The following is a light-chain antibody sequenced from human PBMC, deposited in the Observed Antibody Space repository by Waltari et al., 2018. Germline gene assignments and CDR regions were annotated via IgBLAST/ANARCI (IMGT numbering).Light chain of an antibody. CDR3: QQYYSTPWT. V-gene: IGKV4-1*01. CDR2: WAS. J-gene: IGKJ1*01. CDR1: QSVLYRSDNKNY. Sequence: DIVMTQSPDSLAVSLGERATINCKSSQSVLYRSDNKNYLAWYQQKPGQPPKLLIYWASTREYGVPERFIGSGSGTEFTLTISSLQSEDVAVYYCQQYYSTPWTFGQGTKVEIK.